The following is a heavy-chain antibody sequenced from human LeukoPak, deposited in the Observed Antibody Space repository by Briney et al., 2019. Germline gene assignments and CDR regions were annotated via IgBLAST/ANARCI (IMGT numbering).Heavy chain of an antibody. Sequence: PGGSLRLSCAASGFTFSSYEMNWVRQARGKGLEWVSYISSSGSTIYYADSVKGRFTISRDNAKNSLYPQMNSLRAEDTAVYYCARVSRLQSFDYWGQGTLVTVSS. J-gene: IGHJ4*02. V-gene: IGHV3-48*03. CDR2: ISSSGSTI. D-gene: IGHD5-24*01. CDR1: GFTFSSYE. CDR3: ARVSRLQSFDY.